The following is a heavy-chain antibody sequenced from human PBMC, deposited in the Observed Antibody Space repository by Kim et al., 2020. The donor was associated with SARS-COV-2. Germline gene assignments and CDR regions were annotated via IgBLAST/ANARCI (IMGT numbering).Heavy chain of an antibody. Sequence: GGSLRLSCAASGFTFDDYTMHWVRQAPGKGLEWVSLISWDGGSTYYADSVKGRFTISRDNSKNSLYLQMNSLRTEDTALYYCAKDWGFRSSWYSWFDPWGQGTLVTVSS. J-gene: IGHJ5*02. CDR2: ISWDGGST. CDR3: AKDWGFRSSWYSWFDP. CDR1: GFTFDDYT. D-gene: IGHD6-13*01. V-gene: IGHV3-43*01.